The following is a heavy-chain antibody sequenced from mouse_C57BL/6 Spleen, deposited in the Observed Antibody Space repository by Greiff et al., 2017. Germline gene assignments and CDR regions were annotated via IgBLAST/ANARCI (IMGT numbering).Heavy chain of an antibody. Sequence: VKLVESGPGLVAPSQSLSITCTVSGFSLTSYGVHWVRQPPGTGLEWLVVIWSDGSTTYNSALKSRLSISKDNSKSQVFLKMNSRQTDDTAMYYCARHPYDYDGDDYAMDYWGQGTSGTVSS. CDR3: ARHPYDYDGDDYAMDY. J-gene: IGHJ4*01. D-gene: IGHD2-4*01. CDR1: GFSLTSYG. CDR2: IWSDGST. V-gene: IGHV2-6-1*01.